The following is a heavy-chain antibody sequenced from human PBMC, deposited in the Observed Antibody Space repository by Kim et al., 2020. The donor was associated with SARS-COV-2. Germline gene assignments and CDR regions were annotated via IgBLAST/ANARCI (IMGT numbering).Heavy chain of an antibody. D-gene: IGHD3-9*01. CDR3: ARDRPDNDWSKHPMFDS. CDR2: IRNDGTGT. V-gene: IGHV3-74*01. Sequence: GGSLRLSCAASGFTFNNHWMHWVRQLPGGGLEWVSRIRNDGTGTSYADSVKGRFAISRDNAKNTLYLQMNSLRVEDTALYYCARDRPDNDWSKHPMFDSWGQGTLVSGSS. J-gene: IGHJ4*02. CDR1: GFTFNNHW.